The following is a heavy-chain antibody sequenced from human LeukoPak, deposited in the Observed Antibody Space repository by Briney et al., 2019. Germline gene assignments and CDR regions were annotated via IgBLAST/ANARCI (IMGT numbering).Heavy chain of an antibody. J-gene: IGHJ4*02. V-gene: IGHV3-66*01. CDR2: IYGGGST. CDR3: ARDTPPLLMTAVTPTDY. D-gene: IGHD4-17*01. Sequence: GGSLRLSCAASGFTVTNNYMSWVRQAPGKGLEWVSVIYGGGSTYYADSVKGRFTISRDNSKNTVYLQMNSLRAEDTAVYYCARDTPPLLMTAVTPTDYWGQGTLVTVSS. CDR1: GFTVTNNY.